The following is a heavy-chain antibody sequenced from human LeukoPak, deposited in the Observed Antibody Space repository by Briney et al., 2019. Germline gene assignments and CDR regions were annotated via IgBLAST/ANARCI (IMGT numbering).Heavy chain of an antibody. D-gene: IGHD3-3*01. Sequence: SETLSLTCAVYGGSFSGYYWSWIRQPPGKWLEWIGEIKHSGSTNYNPSLKSRVTISVDTSKNQFSLKLSSVTAADTAVYYCARGLYDFWSGYPSRYFDYWGQGTLVTVSS. CDR2: IKHSGST. CDR1: GGSFSGYY. J-gene: IGHJ4*02. V-gene: IGHV4-34*01. CDR3: ARGLYDFWSGYPSRYFDY.